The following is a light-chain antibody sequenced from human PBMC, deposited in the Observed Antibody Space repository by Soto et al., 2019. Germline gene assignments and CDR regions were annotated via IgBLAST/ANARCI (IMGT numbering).Light chain of an antibody. CDR1: QGIRND. Sequence: AIQMTQSPSSLSASVGDRVTITCRASQGIRNDLGWYQQKPGKVPKLLIYAASSLHSGVPSRFSGSGSGTDFTLTISSLQPEDFATYYCLQDYTYPRTFGGGTKVEIK. CDR2: AAS. J-gene: IGKJ4*01. V-gene: IGKV1-6*01. CDR3: LQDYTYPRT.